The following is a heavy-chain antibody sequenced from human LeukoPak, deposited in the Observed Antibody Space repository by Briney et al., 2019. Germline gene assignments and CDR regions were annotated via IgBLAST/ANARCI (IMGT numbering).Heavy chain of an antibody. J-gene: IGHJ4*02. CDR1: GYTFTSYG. D-gene: IGHD6-19*01. Sequence: ASLKVSCKASGYTFTSYGISWVRQAPGQGLEWIGCISAYNGNTNYAQKLQGRVTMTTDTSTSTAYMELRSLRSDDTAVYYCARGSFSSGWYPSFDYWGQGTLVTVSS. CDR3: ARGSFSSGWYPSFDY. V-gene: IGHV1-18*01. CDR2: ISAYNGNT.